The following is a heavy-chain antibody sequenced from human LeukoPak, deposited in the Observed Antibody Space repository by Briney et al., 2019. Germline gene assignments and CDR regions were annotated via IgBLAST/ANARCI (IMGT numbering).Heavy chain of an antibody. J-gene: IGHJ6*03. CDR1: GYTFTSYG. CDR2: ISAYNGNT. Sequence: GASVTVSCKASGYTFTSYGISWVRQAPGQGRGWMGWISAYNGNTNYAQKLQGRVTMTTDTSTSTAYMELRSLRADDTAVYYCASTYGSGSYWVPPNYYYYYMDVWGKGTTVTISS. CDR3: ASTYGSGSYWVPPNYYYYYMDV. V-gene: IGHV1-18*01. D-gene: IGHD3-10*01.